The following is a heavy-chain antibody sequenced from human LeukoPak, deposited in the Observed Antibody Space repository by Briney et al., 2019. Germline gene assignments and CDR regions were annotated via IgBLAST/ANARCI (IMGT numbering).Heavy chain of an antibody. CDR3: ARDITGTTGLGVDAFDI. J-gene: IGHJ3*02. CDR1: GYTFTGYY. Sequence: GASVKVSCKASGYTFTGYYMHWVRQAPGQGLEWMGWINPNSGGTNYAQKFQGWVTMTRDTSISTAYMELSRLRSDDTVVYYCARDITGTTGLGVDAFDIWGQGTMVTVSS. CDR2: INPNSGGT. D-gene: IGHD1-20*01. V-gene: IGHV1-2*04.